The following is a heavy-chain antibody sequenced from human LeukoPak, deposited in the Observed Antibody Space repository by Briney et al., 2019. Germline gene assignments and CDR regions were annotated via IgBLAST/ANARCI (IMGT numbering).Heavy chain of an antibody. CDR2: IRYDGSNK. D-gene: IGHD5-18*01. CDR1: GFPFSSYG. J-gene: IGHJ4*02. Sequence: GGSLRLSCAASGFPFSSYGMHWVRQAPGKGLEWVAFIRYDGSNKYYADSVKGRFTISRDNSKNTLYLQMNSLRAEDTAVYYCAKERDTAMVTIDYWGQGTLVTVSS. CDR3: AKERDTAMVTIDY. V-gene: IGHV3-30*02.